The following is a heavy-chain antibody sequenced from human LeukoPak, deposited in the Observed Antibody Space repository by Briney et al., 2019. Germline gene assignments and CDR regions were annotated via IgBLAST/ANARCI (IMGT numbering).Heavy chain of an antibody. CDR3: ARDYHGCSGGSCPEDYYYYGMDV. CDR2: IWYDGSNK. Sequence: PGGSLRLSCAASGFTFSSYGMHWVRQAPGKGLEWVAVIWYDGSNKYYADSVKGRFTISRDNSKNTLYLQMNSLRAEDTAVYYCARDYHGCSGGSCPEDYYYYGMDVWGQGTTVTVSS. D-gene: IGHD2-15*01. CDR1: GFTFSSYG. V-gene: IGHV3-33*01. J-gene: IGHJ6*02.